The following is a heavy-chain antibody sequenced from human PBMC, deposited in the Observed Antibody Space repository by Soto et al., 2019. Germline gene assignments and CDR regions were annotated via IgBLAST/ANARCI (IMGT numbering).Heavy chain of an antibody. Sequence: SLRLSCAASGFTFSSYGMHWVRQAPGKGLEWVAVIWYDGSNKYYADSVKGRFTISRDNSKNTLYLQMNSLRAEDTAVYYCARDHSSSWFAFDYWGQGTLVTVPS. V-gene: IGHV3-33*01. J-gene: IGHJ4*02. D-gene: IGHD6-13*01. CDR1: GFTFSSYG. CDR3: ARDHSSSWFAFDY. CDR2: IWYDGSNK.